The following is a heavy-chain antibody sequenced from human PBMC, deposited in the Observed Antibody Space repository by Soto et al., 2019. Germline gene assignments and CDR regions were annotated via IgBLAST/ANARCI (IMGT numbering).Heavy chain of an antibody. V-gene: IGHV4-31*03. D-gene: IGHD3-3*01. Sequence: QVQLQESGPGLVKFSQTLSLTCTVSGGSIRTTRYYWSWIRQHPGKGLEWIAYIYHSGSTYYNPYRKSRVDMSVETSSNQFPLRLSSVTAADTAGYYCTRGTSEERSTISSVVIGTVDVWGQGTTVTVSS. CDR2: IYHSGST. J-gene: IGHJ6*02. CDR1: GGSIRTTRYY. CDR3: TRGTSEERSTISSVVIGTVDV.